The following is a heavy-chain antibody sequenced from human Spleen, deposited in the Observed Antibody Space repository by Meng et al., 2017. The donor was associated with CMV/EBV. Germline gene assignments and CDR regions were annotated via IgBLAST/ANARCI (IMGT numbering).Heavy chain of an antibody. CDR3: ARDWLPAVVTPYLGFDY. CDR2: ISAYNGKP. CDR1: GYLCISYA. J-gene: IGHJ4*02. D-gene: IGHD4-23*01. Sequence: QLQLVQSGPEVKKPGASVKVSCTASGYLCISYAIHWVRQAPGQGLEWMGWISAYNGKPDYAQKFQGRVTMTTDTSTSTAHMELRNLRSDDTAVYYCARDWLPAVVTPYLGFDYWGQGTLVTVSS. V-gene: IGHV1-18*01.